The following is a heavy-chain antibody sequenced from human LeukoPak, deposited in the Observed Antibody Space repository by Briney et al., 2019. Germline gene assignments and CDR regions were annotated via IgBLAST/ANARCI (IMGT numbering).Heavy chain of an antibody. CDR2: IWSDGTNQ. CDR3: AKDAQRGFGYSNSLEN. V-gene: IGHV3-33*06. J-gene: IGHJ4*02. Sequence: GKSLTLSCVASQFRFPFSHYGMHWVRQAPGRGLEWVAVIWSDGTNQYYAESVKGRFTISRDNSKNTLYLRMNSLRVEDTAVYFCAKDAQRGFGYSNSLENWGQGTLVTVSS. CDR1: QFRFPFSHYG. D-gene: IGHD4-11*01.